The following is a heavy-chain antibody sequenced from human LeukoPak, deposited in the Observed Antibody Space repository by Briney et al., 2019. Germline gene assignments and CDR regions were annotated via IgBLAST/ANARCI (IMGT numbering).Heavy chain of an antibody. CDR1: GYTFTSYG. CDR3: ARDYDPSYYDSSGLSPVDY. J-gene: IGHJ4*02. V-gene: IGHV1-18*01. CDR2: ISAYNGNT. Sequence: ASVKVSCKASGYTFTSYGISWVRQAPGQGLEWMGWISAYNGNTNYAQKLQGRVTMTTDTSTSTAYMELRSLRSDDTAVYYCARDYDPSYYDSSGLSPVDYWGQGTLVTVPS. D-gene: IGHD3-22*01.